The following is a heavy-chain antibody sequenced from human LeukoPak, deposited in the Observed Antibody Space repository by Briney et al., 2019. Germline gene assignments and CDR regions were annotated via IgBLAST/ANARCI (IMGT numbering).Heavy chain of an antibody. CDR1: GYTFTSYG. J-gene: IGHJ4*02. CDR3: ALYSYGYSPFDY. V-gene: IGHV1-18*01. D-gene: IGHD5-18*01. CDR2: ISAYNGNT. Sequence: ASVKVSCKASGYTFTSYGISWVRQAPGQGLEWMGWISAYNGNTNYAQKLQGRVTMTTDTSTSTAYMGLRSLRSDDTAVYYCALYSYGYSPFDYWGQGTLVTVSS.